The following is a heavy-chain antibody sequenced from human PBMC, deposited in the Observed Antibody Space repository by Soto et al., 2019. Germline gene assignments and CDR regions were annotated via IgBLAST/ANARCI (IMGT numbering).Heavy chain of an antibody. CDR1: GYTFTSYY. V-gene: IGHV1-46*01. CDR2: INPSGGST. Sequence: GASVKVSCKASGYTFTSYYMHWVRQAPGQGLEWMGIINPSGGSTSYAQKFQGRVTMTRDTSTSTVYMELSSLRSEDTAVYYFALLGDFWSGYYGGVDYYMDVWGKGTTVTVSS. CDR3: ALLGDFWSGYYGGVDYYMDV. D-gene: IGHD3-3*01. J-gene: IGHJ6*03.